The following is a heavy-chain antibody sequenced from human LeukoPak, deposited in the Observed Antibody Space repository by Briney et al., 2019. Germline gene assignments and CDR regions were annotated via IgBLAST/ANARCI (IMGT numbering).Heavy chain of an antibody. D-gene: IGHD6-13*01. CDR2: IKKDGSEK. J-gene: IGHJ6*03. Sequence: GGSLRLSCAASGFTFSSYFMSWVRQAPGKGLEWVANIKKDGSEKYYVDSVKGRFTISRDNAKKSLYLQMNSLRAEDTAVYYCARGYSSSWYGYYYYMDVWGKGTTVTVSS. CDR1: GFTFSSYF. V-gene: IGHV3-7*01. CDR3: ARGYSSSWYGYYYYMDV.